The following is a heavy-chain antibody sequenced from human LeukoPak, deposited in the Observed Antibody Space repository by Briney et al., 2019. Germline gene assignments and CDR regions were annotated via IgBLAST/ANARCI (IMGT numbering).Heavy chain of an antibody. CDR2: INHSGST. J-gene: IGHJ5*02. CDR3: AGSRAAAGTSDWFDP. D-gene: IGHD6-13*01. Sequence: PSETLSLTCAVDGGSFSGYYWSWIRQPPGKGLEWIEEINHSGSTNYNPSLKSRVTISVDTSKNQFSLKLSSVTAADTAVYYCAGSRAAAGTSDWFDPWGQGTLVTVSS. V-gene: IGHV4-34*01. CDR1: GGSFSGYY.